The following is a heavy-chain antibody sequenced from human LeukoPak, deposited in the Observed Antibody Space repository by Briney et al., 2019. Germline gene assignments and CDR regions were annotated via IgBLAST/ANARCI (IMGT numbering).Heavy chain of an antibody. CDR3: ARGRGNDYGDYGVFDY. CDR2: IYTSGST. D-gene: IGHD4-17*01. Sequence: SETLSLTCTVSGASISSFYWTWIRQPAGKGLEWIGRIYTSGSTNYNPSLKSRVTISVDKSKNQFSLKLSSVTAADTAVYYCARGRGNDYGDYGVFDYWGQGTLVTVSS. CDR1: GASISSFY. J-gene: IGHJ4*02. V-gene: IGHV4-4*07.